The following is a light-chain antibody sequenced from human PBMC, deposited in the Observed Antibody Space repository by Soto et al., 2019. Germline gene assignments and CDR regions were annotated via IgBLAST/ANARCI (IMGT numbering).Light chain of an antibody. Sequence: QSVLTQPASVAGSPGQSITISCTGTTSDIGGYNYVSWYQQHPGKAPKLIIYGVSNRPSGISYRFSGSKSANTASLTISGLQAEDEADYYCSSYTTGNTRVAFGGGTKVTVL. CDR1: TSDIGGYNY. CDR2: GVS. CDR3: SSYTTGNTRVA. J-gene: IGLJ2*01. V-gene: IGLV2-14*01.